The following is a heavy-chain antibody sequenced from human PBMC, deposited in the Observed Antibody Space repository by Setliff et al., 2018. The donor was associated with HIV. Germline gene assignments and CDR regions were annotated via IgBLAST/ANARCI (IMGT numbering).Heavy chain of an antibody. CDR1: GASVVSGGYY. CDR2: MHNSGST. Sequence: PSETLSLTCSVSGASVVSGGYYWSWIRQHPGKGLEWIGSMHNSGSTYYNPSVKSRVTISVDTSKNQFSLKLSSVTAADTAVYYCARGATREFIVGATIFDYWGQGTLVTVSS. V-gene: IGHV4-39*07. D-gene: IGHD1-26*01. CDR3: ARGATREFIVGATIFDY. J-gene: IGHJ4*02.